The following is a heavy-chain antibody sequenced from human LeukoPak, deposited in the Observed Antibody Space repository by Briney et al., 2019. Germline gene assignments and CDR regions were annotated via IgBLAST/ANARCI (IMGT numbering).Heavy chain of an antibody. V-gene: IGHV1-3*01. CDR1: GYTFTSYA. D-gene: IGHD1-26*01. CDR3: ARDSWELGSLPSD. CDR2: INAGNGNT. J-gene: IGHJ4*02. Sequence: ASVKVSCKASGYTFTSYAMHWVRQAPGQRLEWMGWINAGNGNTKYSQKFQGRVTITRDTSASTAYMELSSLRSEDTAVYYCARDSWELGSLPSDWGQGTLVTVSS.